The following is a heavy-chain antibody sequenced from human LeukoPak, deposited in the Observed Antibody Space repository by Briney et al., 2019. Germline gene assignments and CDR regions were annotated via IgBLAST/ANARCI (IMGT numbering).Heavy chain of an antibody. CDR1: GFTFSSYA. V-gene: IGHV3-23*01. Sequence: GGSLRLSCAASGFTFSSYAMSWVRQAPGKGLEWVSAISGSGGSTYYADSVKGRFTISRDNSKNTLYLQMNSLRAEDTAVYYCARMDSSSPAGPAVDYWGQGTLVTVCS. CDR3: ARMDSSSPAGPAVDY. J-gene: IGHJ4*02. D-gene: IGHD6-6*01. CDR2: ISGSGGST.